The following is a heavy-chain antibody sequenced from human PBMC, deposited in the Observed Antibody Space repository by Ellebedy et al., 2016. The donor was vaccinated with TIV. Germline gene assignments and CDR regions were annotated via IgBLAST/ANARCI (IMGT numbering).Heavy chain of an antibody. CDR1: GYNFAGHY. CDR3: AKDRPNEKGEFDP. J-gene: IGHJ5*02. D-gene: IGHD3-10*01. Sequence: AASVKVSCKASGYNFAGHYLHWVRQAPGQGLEWMGWINPKNGDTNYAQTFQDRVTMTSDTSINTVYMELTRLKFDDTAVYYCAKDRPNEKGEFDPWGQGTLVTVSS. CDR2: INPKNGDT. V-gene: IGHV1-2*02.